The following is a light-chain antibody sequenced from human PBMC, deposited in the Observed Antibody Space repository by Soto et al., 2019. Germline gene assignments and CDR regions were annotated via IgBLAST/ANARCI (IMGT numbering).Light chain of an antibody. CDR2: AVT. J-gene: IGLJ3*02. CDR3: SSYTTSGPWV. V-gene: IGLV2-14*01. CDR1: NSDIGRHNY. Sequence: QSALTQPASVSGSPGQSITISCTGSNSDIGRHNYVSWYQQHPGKVPKLMIFAVTNRPSGVSTRFSGSKSGNTASLTISGLQAEDEADYYCSSYTTSGPWVFGGGTKLTVL.